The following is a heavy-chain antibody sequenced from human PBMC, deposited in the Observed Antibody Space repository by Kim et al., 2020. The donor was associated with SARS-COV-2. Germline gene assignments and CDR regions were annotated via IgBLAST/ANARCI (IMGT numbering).Heavy chain of an antibody. D-gene: IGHD3-10*01. J-gene: IGHJ6*02. V-gene: IGHV5-51*01. Sequence: GESQKISCKGSGYSFTSYWIGWVRQMPGKGLEWMGIIYPGDSDTRYSPSFQGQVTISADKSISTAYLQWSSLKASDTAMYYCARNQWYYYGSGSYYYYGMDVWGQGTTVTVSS. CDR3: ARNQWYYYGSGSYYYYGMDV. CDR2: IYPGDSDT. CDR1: GYSFTSYW.